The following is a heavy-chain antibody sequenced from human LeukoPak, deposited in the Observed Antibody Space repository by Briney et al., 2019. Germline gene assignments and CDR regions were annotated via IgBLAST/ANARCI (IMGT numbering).Heavy chain of an antibody. CDR2: IKQDGSEK. CDR1: GFSGSGYW. Sequence: QSGGSLRLSCAVSGFSGSGYWMTWGRQAPGEGLEGVANIKQDGSEKNDVDAVEGRVTISRDNAENSLFLQMNSLRVEDTAVYYCAREWQGGIAAAGTRIEGDYWGQGTLVAVSS. CDR3: AREWQGGIAAAGTRIEGDY. V-gene: IGHV3-7*01. J-gene: IGHJ4*02. D-gene: IGHD6-13*01.